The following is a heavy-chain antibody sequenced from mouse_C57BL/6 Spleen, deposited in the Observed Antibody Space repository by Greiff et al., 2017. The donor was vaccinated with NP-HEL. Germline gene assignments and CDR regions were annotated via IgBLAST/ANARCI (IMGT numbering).Heavy chain of an antibody. V-gene: IGHV1-55*01. J-gene: IGHJ4*01. CDR1: GYTFTSYW. CDR2: IYPGSGST. Sequence: QVQLQQPGAELVKPGASVKMSCKASGYTFTSYWITWVKQRPGQGLEWIGDIYPGSGSTNYNEKFKSKATLTVDTSSSTAYMQLSSLTSEDSAFYYCARDYGNYGAMDYWGQGSSVTVSS. D-gene: IGHD2-1*01. CDR3: ARDYGNYGAMDY.